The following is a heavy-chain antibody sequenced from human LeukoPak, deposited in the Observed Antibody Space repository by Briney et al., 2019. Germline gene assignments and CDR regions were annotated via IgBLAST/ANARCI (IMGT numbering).Heavy chain of an antibody. CDR3: AKDSGGVLLYYMDV. CDR2: ISYDGSNK. V-gene: IGHV3-30*18. D-gene: IGHD2-15*01. Sequence: GGSLRLSCAASGFTFSSYGMHWVRQAPGKGLEWVAVISYDGSNKYYADSVKGRFTISRDNSKNTLYLQMNSLRAEDTAVYYCAKDSGGVLLYYMDVWGKGTTVTVSS. J-gene: IGHJ6*03. CDR1: GFTFSSYG.